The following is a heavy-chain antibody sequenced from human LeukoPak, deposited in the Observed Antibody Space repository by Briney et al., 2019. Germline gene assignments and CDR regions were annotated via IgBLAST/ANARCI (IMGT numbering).Heavy chain of an antibody. CDR3: ARMSYYDSSGDNWFGP. V-gene: IGHV1-8*02. Sequence: GASVKVSCKASGGTFSSYAISWVRQAPGQGLEWMGLMNPNSGNTGYAQKFQGRVTMTSDTSISTAYMELSSLRSEDTAVYYCARMSYYDSSGDNWFGPWGQGTLVTVSS. J-gene: IGHJ5*02. CDR1: GGTFSSYA. D-gene: IGHD3-22*01. CDR2: MNPNSGNT.